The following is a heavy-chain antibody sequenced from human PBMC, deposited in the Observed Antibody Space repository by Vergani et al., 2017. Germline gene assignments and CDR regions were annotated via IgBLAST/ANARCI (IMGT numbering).Heavy chain of an antibody. CDR2: IYYSGST. Sequence: QVQLQESGPGLVKPSETLSLTCTVSGGPVSSGSYYWSWIRQPPGKGLEWIGYIYYSGSTNYNPSLKSRVTISVDTSKNQFSLKLSSVTAADTAVYYGAKLTYSSSWYSGDAFDIWGQGTMVTVSS. CDR1: GGPVSSGSYY. J-gene: IGHJ3*02. D-gene: IGHD6-13*01. CDR3: AKLTYSSSWYSGDAFDI. V-gene: IGHV4-61*01.